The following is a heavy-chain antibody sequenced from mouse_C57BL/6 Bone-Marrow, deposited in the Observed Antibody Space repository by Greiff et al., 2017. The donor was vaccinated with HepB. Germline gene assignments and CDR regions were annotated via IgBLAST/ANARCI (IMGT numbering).Heavy chain of an antibody. CDR3: ARKRLWLRRGYFDY. CDR1: GYTFTSYW. J-gene: IGHJ2*01. D-gene: IGHD2-2*01. Sequence: QVQLKQPGAELVKPGASVKMSCKASGYTFTSYWITWVKQRPGQGLEWIGDIYPGSGSTNYNEKFKSKATLTVDTSSSTAYMQLSSLTSEDSAVYYCARKRLWLRRGYFDYWGQGTTLTVSS. CDR2: IYPGSGST. V-gene: IGHV1-55*01.